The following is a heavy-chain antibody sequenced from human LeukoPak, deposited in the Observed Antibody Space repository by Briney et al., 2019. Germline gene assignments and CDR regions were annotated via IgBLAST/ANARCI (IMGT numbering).Heavy chain of an antibody. CDR1: GGSISSGTYY. Sequence: SETLSLTCTVSGGSISSGTYYWGWIRPPPGMGREWSGSIYYSGSTYYNPSLKSRVTISVDTSKNQFSLKLSSVTAADTAVYYCASISTIAAAGKAFDYWGQGTLVTVSS. D-gene: IGHD6-13*01. CDR3: ASISTIAAAGKAFDY. CDR2: IYYSGST. J-gene: IGHJ4*02. V-gene: IGHV4-39*01.